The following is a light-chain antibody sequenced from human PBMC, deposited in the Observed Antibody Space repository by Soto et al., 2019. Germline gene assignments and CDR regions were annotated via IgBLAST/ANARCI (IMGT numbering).Light chain of an antibody. CDR3: SSSPGINGVVV. J-gene: IGLJ2*01. CDR1: SGDVGGYTY. V-gene: IGLV2-8*01. Sequence: QSVLTQPPSASESPGQSVTISCTGVSGDVGGYTYVSWYQHYPGKAPKLLIYEVSKRPQGVPDRFTGSKSGNTASLTVSGLQPDDEADYYCSSSPGINGVVVFGGGTKLTVL. CDR2: EVS.